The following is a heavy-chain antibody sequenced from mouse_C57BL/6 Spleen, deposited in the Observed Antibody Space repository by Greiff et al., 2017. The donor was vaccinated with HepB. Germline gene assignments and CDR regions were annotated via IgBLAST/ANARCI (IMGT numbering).Heavy chain of an antibody. CDR1: GYSITSGYY. CDR3: ASDLAY. V-gene: IGHV3-6*01. CDR2: IIYDGSN. J-gene: IGHJ3*01. Sequence: EVKLVESGSGLVKPSQFLSLTCSVTGYSITSGYYLNWIRQFPGNKLEWLGYIIYDGSNNYNPSLKNRFSITRDTSKNQFFLKLNSVTTGDTATFYCASDLAYWSQGALVTVSA.